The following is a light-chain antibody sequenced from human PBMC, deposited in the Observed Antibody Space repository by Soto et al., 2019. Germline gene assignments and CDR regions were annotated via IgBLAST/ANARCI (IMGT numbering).Light chain of an antibody. CDR3: SSYEGSNNIGV. V-gene: IGLV2-8*01. CDR2: EVN. J-gene: IGLJ1*01. Sequence: QSALTQPPSASGSPGQSVTISCTGTSSDVGGYKYVSWYQQHPGKAPKLMIFEVNKRPSGVPDRFSGSKSGNTASLTVSGRQAADEDDYYCSSYEGSNNIGVFGTGTKLTVL. CDR1: SSDVGGYKY.